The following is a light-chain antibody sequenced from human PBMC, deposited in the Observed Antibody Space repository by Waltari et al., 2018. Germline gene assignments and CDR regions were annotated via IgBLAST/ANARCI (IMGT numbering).Light chain of an antibody. CDR3: AAWDDSLNGPV. V-gene: IGLV1-44*01. J-gene: IGLJ3*02. CDR1: NSNGRSNS. Sequence: QSVLTQSPSASGAPRQPVTLSCSGGNSNGRSNSVDWYQQFPGSAPKLLICFNNERPSGVSDRFSGSKSGTSASLAISNLQSDDEADYYCAAWDDSLNGPVFGGGTKVTV. CDR2: FNN.